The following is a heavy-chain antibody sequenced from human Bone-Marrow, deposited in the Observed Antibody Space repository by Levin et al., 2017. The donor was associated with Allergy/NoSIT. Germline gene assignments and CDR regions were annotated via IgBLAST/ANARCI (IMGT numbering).Heavy chain of an antibody. D-gene: IGHD2-15*01. CDR1: GGSIYTNNYY. V-gene: IGHV4-39*01. CDR3: ARHGMGFCSGSSCYGHFAADV. Sequence: NAGGSLRLSCTVSGGSIYTNNYYWGWIRQPPGEALEWIGGVHYSGITYYNPSLKSRVTMSVDTSKNQFSLKVPSVTAADTAVYHCARHGMGFCSGSSCYGHFAADVWGQGTTVTVSS. J-gene: IGHJ6*02. CDR2: VHYSGIT.